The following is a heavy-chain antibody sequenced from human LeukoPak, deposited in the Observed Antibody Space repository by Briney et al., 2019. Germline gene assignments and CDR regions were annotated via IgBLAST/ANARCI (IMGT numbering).Heavy chain of an antibody. CDR1: GFIFNNYA. D-gene: IGHD4-17*01. CDR3: AKGRGGPVTSGFIY. J-gene: IGHJ4*02. Sequence: GGSLRLSCAASGFIFNNYAMNTVRLPPGNALELVSGIIGSRDSTYYADSVKGRFTISRDNSKNTVFLQTDSLGAQATAVYYCAKGRGGPVTSGFIYWGQGTLVTVSS. V-gene: IGHV3-23*01. CDR2: IIGSRDST.